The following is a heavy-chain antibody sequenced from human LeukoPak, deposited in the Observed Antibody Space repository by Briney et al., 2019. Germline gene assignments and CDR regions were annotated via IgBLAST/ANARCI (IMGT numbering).Heavy chain of an antibody. D-gene: IGHD5-18*01. CDR2: IYYSGST. CDR3: ARAGYSYGYPTWFDY. V-gene: IGHV4-59*01. CDR1: GGSISSYY. Sequence: TSETLSLTCTVSGGSISSYYWSWIRQPPGKGLEWIGYIYYSGSTNFNPSLKSRVTISVDTSKNQFSLKLSSVTAADTAVYYCARAGYSYGYPTWFDYWGQGTLVTVST. J-gene: IGHJ4*02.